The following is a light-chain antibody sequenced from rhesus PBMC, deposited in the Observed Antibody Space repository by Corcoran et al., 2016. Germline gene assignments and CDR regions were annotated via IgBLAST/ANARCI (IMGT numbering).Light chain of an antibody. CDR3: QQHDNSPYS. CDR1: QGISNW. CDR2: RAS. J-gene: IGKJ2*01. V-gene: IGKV1-69*01. Sequence: DIQMTQSPSSLSASVGDRVTITCRASQGISNWLAWYQQKPGKAPKLLIYRASKLETGVPSRCSGSGSGTDFTLTIRSLQPEDIATYYCQQHDNSPYSFGQGTKVEIK.